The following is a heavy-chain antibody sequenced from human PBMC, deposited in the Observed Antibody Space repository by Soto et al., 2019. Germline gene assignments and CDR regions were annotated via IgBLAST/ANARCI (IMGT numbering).Heavy chain of an antibody. Sequence: EVQLVESGGDLVQRGGSLRLSCVASGFTFSVYSMNWVRQAPGKGLEWFSYITSDTKTIKYADSVKGRFTISRNNAKNSMYMQMNSLRDEDTAVYYCARSVEAHFDYWGQGTVVTVSS. V-gene: IGHV3-48*02. CDR1: GFTFSVYS. D-gene: IGHD1-26*01. CDR2: ITSDTKTI. J-gene: IGHJ4*02. CDR3: ARSVEAHFDY.